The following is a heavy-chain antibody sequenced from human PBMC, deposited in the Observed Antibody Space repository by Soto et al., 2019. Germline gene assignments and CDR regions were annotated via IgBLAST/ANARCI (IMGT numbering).Heavy chain of an antibody. J-gene: IGHJ4*02. D-gene: IGHD3-22*01. CDR1: GFTFTSYV. V-gene: IGHV3-23*01. CDR2: ISGGGSTA. CDR3: AKDSNKYSSSLRGRYFDY. Sequence: EVQLLESGGGLVQPGGSQRLSCAASGFTFTSYVMSWVRQAPGKGLEWVAGISGGGSTAFYADSVKGRFTISGDNAKNTLVLQMDSLRAEDTAIYYCAKDSNKYSSSLRGRYFDYWGQGTLVTVSS.